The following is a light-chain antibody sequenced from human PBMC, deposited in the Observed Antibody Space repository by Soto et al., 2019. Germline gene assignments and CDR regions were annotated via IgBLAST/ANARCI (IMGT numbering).Light chain of an antibody. CDR2: YTY. J-gene: IGLJ2*01. CDR3: VLYMGSGTWV. Sequence: QTVVTQEPSFSVSPGGTVTLTCGLSSGSVSTSYYPAWYQQALGQAPRTLIYYTYTRSSGVPDRFSGSILGTKATLTITGAQADVESDYYCVLYMGSGTWVFGGWTMLTVL. CDR1: SGSVSTSYY. V-gene: IGLV8-61*01.